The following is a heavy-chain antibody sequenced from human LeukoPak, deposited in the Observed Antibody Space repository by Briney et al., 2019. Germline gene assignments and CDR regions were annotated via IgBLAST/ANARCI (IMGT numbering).Heavy chain of an antibody. CDR2: IYSSGST. J-gene: IGHJ4*02. V-gene: IGHV4-4*07. CDR1: GGSITSYY. Sequence: PSETLSLTCSVSGGSITSYYWTWIRQPAGRGLEWIGRIYSSGSTNYNPSLKSRVTMSVDTSKNQFSLKLSSVTAADTAVYYCARDEPYRNYPNYFEFGGQGTLVTVSS. CDR3: ARDEPYRNYPNYFEF. D-gene: IGHD4-11*01.